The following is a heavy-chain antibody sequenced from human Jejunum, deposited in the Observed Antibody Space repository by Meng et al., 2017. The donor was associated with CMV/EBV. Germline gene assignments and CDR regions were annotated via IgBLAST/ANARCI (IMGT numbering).Heavy chain of an antibody. Sequence: FTGYHIDWIRQAPGQGLECMGWINPNTGDTNYAQKFQDTVTMPRDTSVSTAYMELSRLRSDDTAIYYCAKSKWACSSTSCYAFDVWGQGTLVTVSS. CDR3: AKSKWACSSTSCYAFDV. V-gene: IGHV1-2*02. CDR1: FTGYH. CDR2: INPNTGDT. D-gene: IGHD2-2*01. J-gene: IGHJ3*01.